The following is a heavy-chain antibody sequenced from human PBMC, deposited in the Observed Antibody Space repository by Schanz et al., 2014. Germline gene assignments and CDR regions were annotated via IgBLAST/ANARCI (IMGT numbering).Heavy chain of an antibody. CDR3: ARVDYKQTRGSSGLKYPKTYF. V-gene: IGHV4-31*03. J-gene: IGHJ1*01. CDR2: IHNSGST. CDR1: GDSIGIGAFY. D-gene: IGHD4-4*01. Sequence: SPGLVQPSQTLSLTCTVSGDSIGIGAFYWSWVRQHPAKGLEWLGYIHNSGSTYYSPSLQSRITMSVDTSENQFSLKLRSVSASDKNVYLRARVDYKQTRGSSGLKYPKTYF.